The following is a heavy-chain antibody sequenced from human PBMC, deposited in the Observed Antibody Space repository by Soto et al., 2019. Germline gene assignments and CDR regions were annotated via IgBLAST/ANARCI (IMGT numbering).Heavy chain of an antibody. CDR1: GGTFSSYT. D-gene: IGHD6-19*01. Sequence: QVQLVQSGAEVKKPGSSVKVSCKASGGTFSSYTISWVRQAPGQGLEWMGRIIPILGIANYAQKFQGRVTITADKSTSTAYMELGSLRSEDTAVYYWAGVGGGVAVAGTGWFDPWGQGTLVTVSS. J-gene: IGHJ5*02. CDR3: AGVGGGVAVAGTGWFDP. V-gene: IGHV1-69*02. CDR2: IIPILGIA.